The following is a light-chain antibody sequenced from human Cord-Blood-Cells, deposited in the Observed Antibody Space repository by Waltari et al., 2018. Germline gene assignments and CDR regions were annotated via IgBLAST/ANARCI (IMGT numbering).Light chain of an antibody. CDR1: QSISSY. J-gene: IGKJ2*03. CDR2: AAS. Sequence: IQMTQPSSSLSASVGDRVTITCRASQSISSYLNWYQQKPGKAPKLLFYAASRLQSGVPTSFSGSASETDFTLTISSLRPGNFATYCCQQSYSTPYSFGQGTKLEIK. CDR3: QQSYSTPYS. V-gene: IGKV1-39*01.